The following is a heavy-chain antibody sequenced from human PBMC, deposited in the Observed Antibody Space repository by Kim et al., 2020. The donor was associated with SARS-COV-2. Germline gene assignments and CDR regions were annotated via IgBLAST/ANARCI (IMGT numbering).Heavy chain of an antibody. V-gene: IGHV1-18*01. J-gene: IGHJ4*02. CDR3: ARDVSY. Sequence: AYNGNTNYAQKLQGRVTMTTDTSTSTAYMELRSLRSDDTAVYYCARDVSYWGQGTLVTVSS. CDR2: AYNGNT.